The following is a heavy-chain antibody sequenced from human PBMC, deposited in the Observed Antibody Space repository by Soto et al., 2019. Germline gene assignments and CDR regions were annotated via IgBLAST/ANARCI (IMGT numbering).Heavy chain of an antibody. CDR1: GYSFTSYC. CDR2: IYPGDSDT. J-gene: IGHJ6*02. D-gene: IGHD6-13*01. V-gene: IGHV5-51*03. Sequence: GESLKISCKGSGYSFTSYCIAWVRQMPGKGLEWMGIIYPGDSDTRYSPSFQGQVTISADKSISTAYLQWSSLKASDTAMYYCARTSAAGKYYYGMDVWGQGTTVTVSS. CDR3: ARTSAAGKYYYGMDV.